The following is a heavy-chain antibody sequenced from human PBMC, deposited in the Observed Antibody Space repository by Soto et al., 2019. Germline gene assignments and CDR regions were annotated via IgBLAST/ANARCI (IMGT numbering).Heavy chain of an antibody. J-gene: IGHJ6*02. D-gene: IGHD2-2*01. CDR1: GGPIKSDY. CDR2: IYYSGNT. CDR3: ARVLVVPAAVLDYYGFDV. V-gene: IGHV4-59*01. Sequence: ETLSLTCSVSGGPIKSDYWSWIRQPPGKGLEWIGCIYYSGNTKSNPSLKSRVTISIDTPKNQLSLKLSSVTAGDTAVYYCARVLVVPAAVLDYYGFDVWGQGTTVTVS.